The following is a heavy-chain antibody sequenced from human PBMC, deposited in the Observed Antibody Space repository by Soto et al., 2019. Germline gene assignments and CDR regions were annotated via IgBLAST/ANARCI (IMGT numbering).Heavy chain of an antibody. CDR1: GYTFTSYG. D-gene: IGHD3-10*01. Sequence: ASVKVSCKASGYTFTSYGISWVRQAPGQGLEWMGWISAYNGNTNYAQKLQGRVTMTTDTSTSTAYMELRSLRSDDTAVYYCARENSSPWFGELLYYFDFWGKGPLVPVSS. CDR3: ARENSSPWFGELLYYFDF. CDR2: ISAYNGNT. V-gene: IGHV1-18*01. J-gene: IGHJ4*02.